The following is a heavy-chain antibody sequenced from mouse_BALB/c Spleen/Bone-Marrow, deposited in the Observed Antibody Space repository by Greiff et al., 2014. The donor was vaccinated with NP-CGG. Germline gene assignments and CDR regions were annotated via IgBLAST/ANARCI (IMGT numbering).Heavy chain of an antibody. Sequence: VKLVESGAELVRPGASVKLSCKVSGYSFTSYWMNWVKQRPGQGLEWIGMIHLSDSESRLNQKFKDKATLTVDKSSSTAYMQLSSPTSEDSAVYYCTRYDLTTRAFAYWGQGTLVTVSA. D-gene: IGHD3-3*01. CDR2: IHLSDSES. J-gene: IGHJ3*01. V-gene: IGHV1-61*01. CDR3: TRYDLTTRAFAY. CDR1: GYSFTSYW.